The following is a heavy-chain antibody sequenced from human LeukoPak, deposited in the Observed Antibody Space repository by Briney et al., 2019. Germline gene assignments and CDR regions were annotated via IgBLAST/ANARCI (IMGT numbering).Heavy chain of an antibody. D-gene: IGHD3-10*01. J-gene: IGHJ4*02. CDR1: GFTLSSYA. CDR3: AKDRYQDYYGSGTPTYFDY. V-gene: IGHV3-23*01. Sequence: GGSLRLSCAASGFTLSSYAMSWVRQAPGKGLEWVSAISGSGGSTYYADSVKGRFTISRDNSKNTLYLQMNSLRAEDTAVYYCAKDRYQDYYGSGTPTYFDYWGQGTLVTVSS. CDR2: ISGSGGST.